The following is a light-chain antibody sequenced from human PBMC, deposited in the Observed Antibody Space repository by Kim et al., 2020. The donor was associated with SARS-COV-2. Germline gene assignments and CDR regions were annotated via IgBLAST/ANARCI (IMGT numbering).Light chain of an antibody. Sequence: SVSPGERATCSGRDIKSVSCYLAWYQQKPGQAPRLLIDDASNRATGIPARVSGSGSGTDFTLTISSLEPEDFAVYYCQQRSNWLTFGGGTKVDIK. CDR2: DAS. V-gene: IGKV3-11*01. J-gene: IGKJ4*01. CDR1: KSVSCY. CDR3: QQRSNWLT.